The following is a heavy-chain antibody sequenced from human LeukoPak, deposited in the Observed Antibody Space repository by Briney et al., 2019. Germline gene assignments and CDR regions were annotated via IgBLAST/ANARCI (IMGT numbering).Heavy chain of an antibody. CDR3: AKDPTRGDGYNYDY. J-gene: IGHJ4*02. CDR2: ISVSGGST. CDR1: GFTFSRSA. D-gene: IGHD5-24*01. V-gene: IGHV3-23*01. Sequence: GGSLRLSCAASGFTFSRSAMTWVRQAPGKGLEWVSAISVSGGSTYYADSVKGRFTISRDNSKSTLYLQMNSLRAEDTAVYYCAKDPTRGDGYNYDYWGQGTLVTVSS.